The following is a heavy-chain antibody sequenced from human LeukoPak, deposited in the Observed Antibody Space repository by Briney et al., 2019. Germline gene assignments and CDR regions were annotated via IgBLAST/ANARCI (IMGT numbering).Heavy chain of an antibody. CDR1: GFTFSNYW. CDR2: IKQDGSEK. Sequence: PGGSLRLSCAASGFTFSNYWMSWVRQAPGKGLEWVANIKQDGSEKHYVDSVKGRFTISRDNAKNSLYLQMNSLRAEDTAVYYCARDLRVTTNIDYWGQGTLVTVSS. J-gene: IGHJ4*02. D-gene: IGHD4-11*01. CDR3: ARDLRVTTNIDY. V-gene: IGHV3-7*01.